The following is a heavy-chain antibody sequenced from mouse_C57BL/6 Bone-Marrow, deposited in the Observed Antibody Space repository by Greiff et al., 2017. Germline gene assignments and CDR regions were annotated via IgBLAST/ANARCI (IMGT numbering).Heavy chain of an antibody. CDR2: IYPGSGNT. D-gene: IGHD1-1*01. CDR3: ARRILRYAMDY. V-gene: IGHV1-66*01. J-gene: IGHJ4*01. CDR1: GYSFTSYY. Sequence: VQRVESGPELVKPGASVKISCKASGYSFTSYYIHWVKQRPGQGLEWIGWIYPGSGNTKYNEKFKGKATLTADTSSSTAYMQLSSLTSEDSAVYYCARRILRYAMDYWGQGTSVTVSS.